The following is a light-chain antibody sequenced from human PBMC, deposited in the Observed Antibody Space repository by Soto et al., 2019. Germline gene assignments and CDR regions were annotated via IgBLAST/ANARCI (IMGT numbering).Light chain of an antibody. J-gene: IGKJ5*01. V-gene: IGKV1-39*01. CDR3: QQYGSSPPIT. CDR1: QSISSY. Sequence: DIQMTQSPSSLSASVGDRVTISCRASQSISSYLNWYQQKPGKAPKLLIYHASSLQSGVPSRFSGSGSGTEFTLTISRLEPEDFAVYYCQQYGSSPPITFGQGTRLEI. CDR2: HAS.